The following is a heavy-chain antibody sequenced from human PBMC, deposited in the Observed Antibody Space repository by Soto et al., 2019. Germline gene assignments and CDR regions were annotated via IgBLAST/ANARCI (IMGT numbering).Heavy chain of an antibody. CDR1: GGSFSGYY. D-gene: IGHD3-10*01. J-gene: IGHJ6*02. CDR2: INHSGST. CDR3: ARGGTMVRGVITSYYYYYGMDV. V-gene: IGHV4-34*01. Sequence: QVQLQQWGAGLLKPSETLSLTCAVYGGSFSGYYWSWIRQPPGKGLEWIGEINHSGSTNYNPSLKSRVTISVDTSKNQFSLKLSSVTAADTAVYYCARGGTMVRGVITSYYYYYGMDVWGQGTTVTVSS.